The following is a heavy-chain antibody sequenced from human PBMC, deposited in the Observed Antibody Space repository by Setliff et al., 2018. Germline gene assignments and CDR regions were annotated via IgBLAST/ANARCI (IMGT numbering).Heavy chain of an antibody. CDR3: ARDYWGSLDY. J-gene: IGHJ4*02. V-gene: IGHV4-4*08. CDR2: IYTGGST. D-gene: IGHD7-27*01. Sequence: SETLSLTCIVSGVSVSRHYWSWIRQPPGKTLEWIGYIYTGGSTTYNPSLKSRVTLSLDTSKNHLSLNLTSVTAADTAVYYCARDYWGSLDYWGQGILVTVSS. CDR1: GVSVSRHY.